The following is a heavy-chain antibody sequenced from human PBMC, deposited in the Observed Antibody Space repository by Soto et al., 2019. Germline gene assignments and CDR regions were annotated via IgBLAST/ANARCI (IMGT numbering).Heavy chain of an antibody. Sequence: PGVSLRLSCAASGFTFSGSAMHWVRQASGKGLEWVGRIRSKANSYATAYAASVKGRFTISRDDSKNTAYLQMNSLKTEDTAVYFCARGPGWEPGLSTLYAMGVWGQGTTVTVSS. CDR2: IRSKANSYAT. CDR3: ARGPGWEPGLSTLYAMGV. D-gene: IGHD1-26*01. CDR1: GFTFSGSA. V-gene: IGHV3-73*01. J-gene: IGHJ6*02.